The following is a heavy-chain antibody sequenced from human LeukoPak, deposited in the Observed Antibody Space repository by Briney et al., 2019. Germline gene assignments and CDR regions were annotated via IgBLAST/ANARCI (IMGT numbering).Heavy chain of an antibody. V-gene: IGHV3-48*03. D-gene: IGHD6-13*01. CDR1: GFTFSSYE. J-gene: IGHJ4*02. CDR3: ASKYSSSWDGDY. CDR2: ISTSGSTI. Sequence: PGGSLRLSCAASGFTFSSYEMNWVRQAPGKGLEWVSYISTSGSTIYYADSVKVQFTISRDNAKKSLYLQMNSMRAEDTAVYYCASKYSSSWDGDYWGQGTLVTVSS.